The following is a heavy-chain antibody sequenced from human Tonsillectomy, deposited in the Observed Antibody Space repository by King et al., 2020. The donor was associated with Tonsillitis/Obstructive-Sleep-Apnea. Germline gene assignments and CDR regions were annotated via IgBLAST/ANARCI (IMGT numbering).Heavy chain of an antibody. V-gene: IGHV4-59*01. D-gene: IGHD6-13*01. CDR2: IYHSGST. J-gene: IGHJ6*03. CDR3: ARVIYSSSWYYYYYMDV. CDR1: GGSISSYY. Sequence: QLQESGPGLVKPSETLSLTCTVSGGSISSYYWSWIRQPPGKGLEWIGYIYHSGSTNYNPSLKSRVTISVDTSKNQFSLKLSSVTAADTAVYYCARVIYSSSWYYYYYMDVWGKGTTVTVSS.